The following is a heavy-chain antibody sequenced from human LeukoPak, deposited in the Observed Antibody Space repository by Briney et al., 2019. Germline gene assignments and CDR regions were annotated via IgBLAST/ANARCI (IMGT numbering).Heavy chain of an antibody. CDR3: ARATAYYYGSGSYQFALDY. D-gene: IGHD3-10*01. Sequence: SQTLSLTCTVSGGSISSGGYYWSWIRQHPGKGLEWIGYIYYSGSTYYNPSLKSRVTISVDTSKNQFSLKLSSVTAADTAVYYCARATAYYYGSGSYQFALDYWGQGTWSPSPQ. CDR1: GGSISSGGYY. J-gene: IGHJ4*02. CDR2: IYYSGST. V-gene: IGHV4-31*03.